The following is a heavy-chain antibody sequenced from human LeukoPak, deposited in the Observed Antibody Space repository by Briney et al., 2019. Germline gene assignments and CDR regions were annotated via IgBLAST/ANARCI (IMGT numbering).Heavy chain of an antibody. J-gene: IGHJ5*02. Sequence: SSETLSLTCAVSGYSISSGYYWGWIRPPPGKGLEWIGSIYHSGSTYYNPSLKSRVTISVDTSKNQFSLKQSSVTAADTAVYYCAPPEGIGPWGQGTLVTVSS. CDR1: GYSISSGYY. CDR2: IYHSGST. V-gene: IGHV4-38-2*01. D-gene: IGHD1-14*01. CDR3: APPEGIGP.